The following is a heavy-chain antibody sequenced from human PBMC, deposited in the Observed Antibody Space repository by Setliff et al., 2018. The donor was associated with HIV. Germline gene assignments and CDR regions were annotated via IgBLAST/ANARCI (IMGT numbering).Heavy chain of an antibody. V-gene: IGHV3-7*03. J-gene: IGHJ3*02. CDR2: TKYDGSES. D-gene: IGHD6-13*01. CDR1: GLTFNRYW. CDR3: ARDLVWPYSSRWYDAFDI. Sequence: GGSLRLSCAASGLTFNRYWMSWVRQVPGKGLEWVSNTKYDGSESYYVDSVKGRFSASTDNAKNSLFLQMNSLRAEDTAVYYCARDLVWPYSSRWYDAFDIWGQGTMVTRLL.